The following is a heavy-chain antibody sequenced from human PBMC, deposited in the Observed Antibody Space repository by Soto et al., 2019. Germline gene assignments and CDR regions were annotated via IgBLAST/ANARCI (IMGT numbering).Heavy chain of an antibody. D-gene: IGHD3-10*01. J-gene: IGHJ6*02. CDR1: GYTFANYW. Sequence: GESLKISCESSGYTFANYWIGWVRQVPGKGLEWMGIIYPGDSDTRYSPSFQGQVTISADKSISTAYLQWSSLKASDTAMYYCARQLPGSGSNYYYYYGMDVWGQGTTVTVSS. CDR2: IYPGDSDT. V-gene: IGHV5-51*01. CDR3: ARQLPGSGSNYYYYYGMDV.